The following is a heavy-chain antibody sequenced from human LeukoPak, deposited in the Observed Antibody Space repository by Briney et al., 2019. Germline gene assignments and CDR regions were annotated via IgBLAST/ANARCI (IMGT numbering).Heavy chain of an antibody. Sequence: SETLSLTCAVYGGSFSGYYWSWIRQPPGKGLEWIGEINHSGSTNYNPSLKSRVTISVDTSKNQFSLKLSSVTAADTAVYYCARRKPWRWLQLYGTFDYWGQGTLVTVSS. CDR1: GGSFSGYY. D-gene: IGHD5-24*01. CDR2: INHSGST. J-gene: IGHJ4*02. V-gene: IGHV4-34*01. CDR3: ARRKPWRWLQLYGTFDY.